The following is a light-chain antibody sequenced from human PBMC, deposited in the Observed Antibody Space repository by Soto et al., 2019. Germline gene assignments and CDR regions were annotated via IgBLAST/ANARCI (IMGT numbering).Light chain of an antibody. CDR1: SSDVGGYIY. Sequence: QSALTQPASVSGSPGQSITISCTGTSSDVGGYIYVSWYQQHPGKAPKFLIYEVSNRPSGVSDRFSGSKSGNTASLTISGLQAEDEADYYCFSYRISSYVFGTGTKLTVL. CDR2: EVS. V-gene: IGLV2-14*03. J-gene: IGLJ1*01. CDR3: FSYRISSYV.